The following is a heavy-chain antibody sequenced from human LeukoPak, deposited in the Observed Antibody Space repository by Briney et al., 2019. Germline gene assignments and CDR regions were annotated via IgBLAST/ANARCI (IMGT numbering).Heavy chain of an antibody. V-gene: IGHV3-23*01. CDR1: GFTFSSYA. CDR3: AKDSEDYGDYDNDY. J-gene: IGHJ4*02. D-gene: IGHD4-17*01. Sequence: GGSLRLSCAASGFTFSSYAMSWVRQAPGKGLEWVSAISGSGGSTYYADSVKGRFTISRDNSKNTLYLQMNSLRAEDTAVYYCAKDSEDYGDYDNDYWGQGTLVTVSS. CDR2: ISGSGGST.